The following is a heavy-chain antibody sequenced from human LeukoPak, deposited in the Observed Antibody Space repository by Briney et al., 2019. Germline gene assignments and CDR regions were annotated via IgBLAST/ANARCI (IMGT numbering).Heavy chain of an antibody. CDR3: ARDYTYCSGSRCYDRFDY. V-gene: IGHV3-33*01. CDR1: GFTFSSYG. D-gene: IGHD2-15*01. CDR2: ILSDGSKE. J-gene: IGHJ4*02. Sequence: GGSLRLSCAASGFTFSSYGMHWVRQAPGKGLEWVAVILSDGSKEFYTDSVKGRFTISRDNAKNSLYLQMNSLTAEDAAVYYRARDYTYCSGSRCYDRFDYWGQGIRVTVSS.